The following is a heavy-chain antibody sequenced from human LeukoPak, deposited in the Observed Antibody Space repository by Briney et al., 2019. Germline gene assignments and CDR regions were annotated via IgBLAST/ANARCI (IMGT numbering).Heavy chain of an antibody. Sequence: GGSLRLSCAASGFTFSSHSMNWVRPAPGKGLEWVSYISSSSSTIYYADSVKGRFTISRDNAKNSLYLQMNSLRAEDTAVYYCARERRITMTPNWFDPWGQGTLVTVSS. D-gene: IGHD3-22*01. CDR3: ARERRITMTPNWFDP. V-gene: IGHV3-48*01. CDR2: ISSSSSTI. CDR1: GFTFSSHS. J-gene: IGHJ5*02.